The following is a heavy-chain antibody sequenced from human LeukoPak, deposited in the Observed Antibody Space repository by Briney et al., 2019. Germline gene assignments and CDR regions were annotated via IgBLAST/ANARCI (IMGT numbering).Heavy chain of an antibody. Sequence: GGSLRLSCAASGFTFSTYAMHWVRQAPGKGLEWVAVILYDGSNEHYTDSVRGRFTISRDNPKNTLWLQMNSLTADDTAVYYCARGEFSGLDYWGQGTLVTVSS. CDR1: GFTFSTYA. V-gene: IGHV3-30-3*01. CDR2: ILYDGSNE. J-gene: IGHJ4*02. D-gene: IGHD5-12*01. CDR3: ARGEFSGLDY.